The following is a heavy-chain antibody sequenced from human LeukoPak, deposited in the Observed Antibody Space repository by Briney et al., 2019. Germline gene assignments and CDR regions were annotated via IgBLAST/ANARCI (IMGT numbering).Heavy chain of an antibody. CDR1: GFTFSSYW. V-gene: IGHV3-74*01. Sequence: GGSLILSCAAPGFTFSSYWMHWVRQAPGKGLVWVSRINSDGSSTSYADSVKGRFTISRDNAKNKRYLQMNSLRAEDTAVYYCARDDDYGDYVFDYWGQGTLVTVSS. J-gene: IGHJ4*02. D-gene: IGHD4-17*01. CDR3: ARDDDYGDYVFDY. CDR2: INSDGSST.